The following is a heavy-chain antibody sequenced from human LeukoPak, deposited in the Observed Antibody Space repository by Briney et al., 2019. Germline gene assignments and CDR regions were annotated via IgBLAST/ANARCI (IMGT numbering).Heavy chain of an antibody. CDR1: GGSINNYY. Sequence: PSETLSLTCTVSGGSINNYYWSWIRQPPGKGLECIGYIHYSGTTNYNPSLKSRLTMSVDTSKNQFSLKLSSVTAADTAVYYCARSNGAISAAEDYWGQGTLVTVSS. D-gene: IGHD6-13*01. CDR2: IHYSGTT. V-gene: IGHV4-59*01. CDR3: ARSNGAISAAEDY. J-gene: IGHJ4*02.